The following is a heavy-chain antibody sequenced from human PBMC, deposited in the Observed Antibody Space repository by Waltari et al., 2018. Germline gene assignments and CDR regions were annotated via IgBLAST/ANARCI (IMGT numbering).Heavy chain of an antibody. Sequence: QVQLQESGPGLVKPSETLSLTCTVSGGSISSYYWSWIRQPPGKGLEWIGYIYYSGSTNYNPSLKSRVTISVDTSKNQFSLKLSSVTAADTAVYYCARGLSIAAASIVDYWGQGTLVTVSS. J-gene: IGHJ4*02. D-gene: IGHD6-25*01. CDR1: GGSISSYY. CDR2: IYYSGST. CDR3: ARGLSIAAASIVDY. V-gene: IGHV4-59*01.